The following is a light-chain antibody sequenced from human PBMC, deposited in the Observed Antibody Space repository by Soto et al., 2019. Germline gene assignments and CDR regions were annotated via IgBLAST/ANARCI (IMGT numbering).Light chain of an antibody. J-gene: IGKJ1*01. CDR2: GAS. CDR3: QHYNNWPRT. Sequence: EIVMTQSPATLSVSPGERATLSCRASQSVSSNLAWYQQKPGQAPRVLIYGASTRATGIPARFSGSGSGIEFTLTISSLQSEDFAVYYCQHYNNWPRTFGQGTKVEIK. CDR1: QSVSSN. V-gene: IGKV3-15*01.